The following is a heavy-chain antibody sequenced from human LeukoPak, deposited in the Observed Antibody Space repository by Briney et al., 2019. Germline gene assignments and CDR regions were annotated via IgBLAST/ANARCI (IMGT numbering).Heavy chain of an antibody. V-gene: IGHV3-30*04. D-gene: IGHD5-12*01. CDR2: ISYDGSNK. CDR3: ARYSGYDSCFDY. Sequence: GGSLRLSCAASGFTFSSYAMHWVRQAPGKGLEWVAVISYDGSNKYYADSVKGRFTISRDNSKNTLYLQMNSLRAEDTAVYYCARYSGYDSCFDYWGQGTLVTVSS. J-gene: IGHJ4*02. CDR1: GFTFSSYA.